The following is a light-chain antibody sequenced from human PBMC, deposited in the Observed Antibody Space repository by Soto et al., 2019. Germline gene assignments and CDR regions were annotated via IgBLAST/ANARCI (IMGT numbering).Light chain of an antibody. J-gene: IGLJ1*01. V-gene: IGLV1-40*01. CDR1: NSNIGAGYD. CDR2: GNS. CDR3: QSYDSSLGGWV. Sequence: QSVRTQPPSVSGAPGQRVTISCTGSNSNIGAGYDVHWYQQLPGTAPKLLIYGNSNRPSGVPDRFSGSKSGTSASLAITGLQAEDEADYYCQSYDSSLGGWVFGTGTKVTVL.